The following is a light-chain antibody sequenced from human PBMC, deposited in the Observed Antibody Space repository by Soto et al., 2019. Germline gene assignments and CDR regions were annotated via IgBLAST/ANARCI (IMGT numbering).Light chain of an antibody. Sequence: QSVLTQPPSVSGAPGQRVTISCIGSSSNIGAGYDVHWYQQLPGTVPKLLIYSNNNRPSGVPDRFSGSKSGTSASLAITGLPAEGGADYYCPSFDSSLLGYLFGTGTKLTVL. CDR3: PSFDSSLLGYL. CDR1: SSNIGAGYD. J-gene: IGLJ1*01. CDR2: SNN. V-gene: IGLV1-40*01.